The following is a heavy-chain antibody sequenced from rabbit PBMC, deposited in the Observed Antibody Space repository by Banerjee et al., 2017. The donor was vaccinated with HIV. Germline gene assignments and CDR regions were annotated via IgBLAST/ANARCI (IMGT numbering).Heavy chain of an antibody. CDR2: TGTGSGST. V-gene: IGHV1S45*01. D-gene: IGHD6-1*01. J-gene: IGHJ4*01. Sequence: QEQLEESGGGLVKPEGSLTLTCKASGVSFNDKDVMCWVRQAPGKGLEWIGCTGTGSGSTYYASWAKGRFTISKTSSTTVTLQMTSLTAADTATYFCASAYSDVYFNLWGPGTLVTVS. CDR1: GVSFNDKDV. CDR3: ASAYSDVYFNL.